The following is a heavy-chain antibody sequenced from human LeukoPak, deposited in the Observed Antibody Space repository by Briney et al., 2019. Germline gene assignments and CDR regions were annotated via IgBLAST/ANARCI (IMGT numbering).Heavy chain of an antibody. J-gene: IGHJ6*04. CDR2: ITSGRSYI. CDR3: AREPRIQLWLRCGMDV. V-gene: IGHV3-21*01. D-gene: IGHD5-18*01. Sequence: PGGSLRLSCAASGFTFSSYSMNWVRQAPGKGLEWVSSITSGRSYIYYADSVKGRFTISRDNAKNSLYLQMNSLRAEDTAVYYCAREPRIQLWLRCGMDVWGKGTTVTVSS. CDR1: GFTFSSYS.